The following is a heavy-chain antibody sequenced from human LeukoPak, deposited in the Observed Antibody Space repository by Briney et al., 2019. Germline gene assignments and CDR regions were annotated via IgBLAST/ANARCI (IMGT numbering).Heavy chain of an antibody. CDR2: IYYSGST. CDR3: ARDQYYGGNPDY. CDR1: GGSVGSGSYY. J-gene: IGHJ4*02. D-gene: IGHD4-23*01. V-gene: IGHV4-61*01. Sequence: SETLSLACTVSGGSVGSGSYYWSWIRQPPGKGLEWIGYIYYSGSTNYNPSLKSRVTISVDTSKNQFSLKLSSVTAADTAVYYCARDQYYGGNPDYWGQGTLVTVSS.